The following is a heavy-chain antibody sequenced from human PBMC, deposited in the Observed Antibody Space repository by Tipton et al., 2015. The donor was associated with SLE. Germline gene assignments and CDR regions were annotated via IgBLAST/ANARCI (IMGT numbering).Heavy chain of an antibody. CDR1: GGSISSGSYY. D-gene: IGHD6-13*01. V-gene: IGHV4-61*02. Sequence: TLSLTCTVSGGSISSGSYYWSWIRQPAGKGLEWIGRIYTSGGTNYNPSLKSRVTISVDTSKNQFSLKLSSVTAADTAVYYCARHVAAGTDYWGQGTLVTVSS. CDR3: ARHVAAGTDY. J-gene: IGHJ4*02. CDR2: IYTSGGT.